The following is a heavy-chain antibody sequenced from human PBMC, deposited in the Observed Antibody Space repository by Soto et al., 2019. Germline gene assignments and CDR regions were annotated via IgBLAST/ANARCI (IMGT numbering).Heavy chain of an antibody. CDR2: IYHSGST. J-gene: IGHJ3*02. CDR1: GGAISSGGYS. Sequence: QLQLQESGSELVKPSQTLSLTCAVSGGAISSGGYSWSWIQQPPGKGLEWIGYIYHSGSTYYNPSLKSRVTISVDRSKNQFSLKLSSVTAADTAVYYCARDPAIWGQGTMVTVSS. V-gene: IGHV4-30-2*01. CDR3: ARDPAI.